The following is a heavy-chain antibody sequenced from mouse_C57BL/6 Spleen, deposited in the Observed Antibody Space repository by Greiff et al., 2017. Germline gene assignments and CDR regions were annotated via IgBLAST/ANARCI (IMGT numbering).Heavy chain of an antibody. Sequence: QVQLQQPGAELVKPGASVKLSCKASGYTFTSYWMHWVKQRPGRGLEWIGRIDPNSGGTKYNEKFKSKATLTVDKPSSTAYMQLSSLTSEDSAVYDCARGAQATGYAMDYWGQGTSVTVSS. J-gene: IGHJ4*01. D-gene: IGHD3-2*02. CDR2: IDPNSGGT. CDR1: GYTFTSYW. CDR3: ARGAQATGYAMDY. V-gene: IGHV1-72*01.